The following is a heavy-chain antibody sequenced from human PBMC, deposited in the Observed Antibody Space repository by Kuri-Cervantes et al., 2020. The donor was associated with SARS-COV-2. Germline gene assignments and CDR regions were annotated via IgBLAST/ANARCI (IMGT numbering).Heavy chain of an antibody. CDR3: ARDQKLVSYPEWLLYDY. D-gene: IGHD3-3*01. V-gene: IGHV1-18*01. J-gene: IGHJ4*02. CDR1: GYTFTSYG. CDR2: ISAYNGNT. Sequence: ASVKVSYKASGYTFTSYGISWVRQAPGQGLEWMGWISAYNGNTNYAQKLQGRVTMTTDTSTSTAYMELRSLRSDDTAVYYCARDQKLVSYPEWLLYDYWGQGTLVTVSS.